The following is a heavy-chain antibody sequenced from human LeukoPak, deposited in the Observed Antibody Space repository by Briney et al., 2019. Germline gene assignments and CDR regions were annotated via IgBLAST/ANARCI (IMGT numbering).Heavy chain of an antibody. V-gene: IGHV3-13*05. J-gene: IGHJ3*02. D-gene: IGHD6-13*01. CDR3: VRGGAAGGNAFDI. Sequence: GLSLRLSCAASGFTFSSSDMHWVRQATGTGLEWVSGIGTAGDPYYSGSVKGRFTISRENGRNSLYLQMSSLRAGDTAVYYCVRGGAAGGNAFDIWGQGTMVTVSS. CDR1: GFTFSSSD. CDR2: IGTAGDP.